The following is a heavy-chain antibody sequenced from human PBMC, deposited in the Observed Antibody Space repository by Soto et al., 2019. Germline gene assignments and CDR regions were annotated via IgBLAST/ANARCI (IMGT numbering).Heavy chain of an antibody. CDR3: ASDCAMVRGYGERHYYYYGMDV. CDR2: ISYDGSNK. D-gene: IGHD4-17*01. Sequence: QVQLVESGGGVVQPGRSLRLSCAASGFTFSSYAMHWVRQAPGKGLEWVAVISYDGSNKYYADSVKGRFTISRDNSKNTLYLQMNSLRAEDTAVYYCASDCAMVRGYGERHYYYYGMDVWGQGTTVTVSS. V-gene: IGHV3-30-3*01. CDR1: GFTFSSYA. J-gene: IGHJ6*02.